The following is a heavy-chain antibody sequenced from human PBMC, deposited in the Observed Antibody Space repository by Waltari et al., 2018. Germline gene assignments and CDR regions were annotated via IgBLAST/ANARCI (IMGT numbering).Heavy chain of an antibody. CDR3: ATTKPSPERWPPHAHPFDL. J-gene: IGHJ2*01. Sequence: QLQLQESGPGLVKPSETLSLTCTVSGGSISSSSYYWGWIRPPPGKGLEWIGSIYYSGSTYYNPSLKSRVTISVDTSKNQFSLKLSSVTAADTAVYYCATTKPSPERWPPHAHPFDLWGRGTLVTVSS. V-gene: IGHV4-39*07. CDR2: IYYSGST. CDR1: GGSISSSSYY.